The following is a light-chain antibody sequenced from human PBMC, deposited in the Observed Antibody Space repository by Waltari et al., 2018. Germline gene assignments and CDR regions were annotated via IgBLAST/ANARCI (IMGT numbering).Light chain of an antibody. CDR2: DAS. J-gene: IGKJ5*01. Sequence: EVVLTQSPATLSLSPGERATLSCRASQNVDKYLVWYQQKPGQPPRLLIYDASNRATGTPARFSGSGSGTDFTLTISSLEPEDFAVYFCQQRKIWPPVTFGQGTRLEIK. V-gene: IGKV3-11*01. CDR3: QQRKIWPPVT. CDR1: QNVDKY.